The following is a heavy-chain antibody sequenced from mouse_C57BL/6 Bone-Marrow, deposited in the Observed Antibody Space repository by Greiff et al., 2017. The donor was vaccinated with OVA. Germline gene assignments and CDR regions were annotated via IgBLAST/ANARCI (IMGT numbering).Heavy chain of an antibody. CDR3: ARWDYYGSSSAWFAY. J-gene: IGHJ3*01. CDR1: GYTFTNYW. Sequence: VQLQQSGAELVRPGTSVKMSCKASGYTFTNYWIGWAKQRPGHGLEGIGDIYPGGGYTNYNEKFKGKATLTADKSSSTAYMQFSSLTSEDSAIYYCARWDYYGSSSAWFAYWGQGTLVTVSA. D-gene: IGHD1-1*01. CDR2: IYPGGGYT. V-gene: IGHV1-63*01.